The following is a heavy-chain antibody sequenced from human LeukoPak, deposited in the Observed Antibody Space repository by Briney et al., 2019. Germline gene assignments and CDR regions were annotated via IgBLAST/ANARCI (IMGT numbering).Heavy chain of an antibody. Sequence: PGGSLRLSCAASGFTFSSYAMSWVCQAPGKGLEWVSAISGSGGSTYYADSVKGRFTISRDNSKNTLYLQMNSLRAEDTAVYYCAKALSMVRGVIGYYCYGMYVWGQGTTVTVSS. CDR2: ISGSGGST. J-gene: IGHJ6*02. CDR3: AKALSMVRGVIGYYCYGMYV. CDR1: GFTFSSYA. V-gene: IGHV3-23*01. D-gene: IGHD3-10*01.